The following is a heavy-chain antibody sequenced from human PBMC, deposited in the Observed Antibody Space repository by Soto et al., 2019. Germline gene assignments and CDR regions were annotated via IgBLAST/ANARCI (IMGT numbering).Heavy chain of an antibody. D-gene: IGHD4-17*01. CDR1: GYTFTRYY. CDR3: ARDQEDTLTTSYFYYGLDV. J-gene: IGHJ6*02. CDR2: LIPSGGTT. V-gene: IGHV1-46*01. Sequence: ASVKVSCKAFGYTFTRYYMHWVRQAPGQGLEWMGMLIPSGGTTSYAQKFQGRVTMTRDTSTSTVYMELSSLRSEDTAVYYCARDQEDTLTTSYFYYGLDVWGQGTTVTVSS.